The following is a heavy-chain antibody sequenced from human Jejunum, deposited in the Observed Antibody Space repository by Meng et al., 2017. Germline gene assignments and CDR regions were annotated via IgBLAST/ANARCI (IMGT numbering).Heavy chain of an antibody. Sequence: QVSLQKSGGGLLKPSKTHSLTCAISGASVSSNSAAWNWIWQSPSRGLEWLGRTYYRSKWYNDYAESVKSRITINPDTSKNQFSLQLNSVTPEDTAVYYCVRTSNWSLDYWGQGTLVTVSS. D-gene: IGHD6-13*01. V-gene: IGHV6-1*01. CDR1: GASVSSNSAA. CDR3: VRTSNWSLDY. CDR2: TYYRSKWYN. J-gene: IGHJ4*01.